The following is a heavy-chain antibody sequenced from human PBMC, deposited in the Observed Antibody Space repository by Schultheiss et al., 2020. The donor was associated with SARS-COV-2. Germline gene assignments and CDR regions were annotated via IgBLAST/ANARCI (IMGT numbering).Heavy chain of an antibody. CDR3: ARATPTTVVTLYYYYYGMDV. Sequence: ASVKVSCKASGYTFTGYYMHWVRQAPGQGLEWMGRINPNSGGTNYAQKFQGRVTMTRDTSISTAYMEQSRLRSDDTAVYYCARATPTTVVTLYYYYYGMDVWGQGTTVTVSS. J-gene: IGHJ6*02. CDR2: INPNSGGT. CDR1: GYTFTGYY. D-gene: IGHD4-23*01. V-gene: IGHV1-2*06.